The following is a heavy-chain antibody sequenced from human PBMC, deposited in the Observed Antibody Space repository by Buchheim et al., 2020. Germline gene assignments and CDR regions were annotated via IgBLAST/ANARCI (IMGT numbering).Heavy chain of an antibody. CDR3: ARSYCTNGVCQDYYYYGMDV. Sequence: QVQLVQSGAEVKKPGASVKVSCKASGYTFTSYYMHWVRQAPGQGLEWMGIINPSGGSTSYAQKFQGRVTMTRDTSTSTGYMELSSLRSEDTAVYYCARSYCTNGVCQDYYYYGMDVWGQGTT. J-gene: IGHJ6*02. V-gene: IGHV1-46*03. CDR2: INPSGGST. CDR1: GYTFTSYY. D-gene: IGHD2-8*01.